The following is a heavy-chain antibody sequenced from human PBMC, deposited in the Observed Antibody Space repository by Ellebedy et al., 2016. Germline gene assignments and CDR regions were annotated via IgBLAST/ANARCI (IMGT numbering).Heavy chain of an antibody. CDR3: ARVFLGYFDSGGYWGYFHYLDV. J-gene: IGHJ6*03. Sequence: GESLKISCAASGFTLSGYSMTWVRQAPGKGLEWLSYISASSSTIYYADSVKGRFTISRDNAKNSLYLQMSSLRAEDTAVYYCARVFLGYFDSGGYWGYFHYLDVWGKGTTVTVSS. CDR2: ISASSSTI. D-gene: IGHD3-22*01. CDR1: GFTLSGYS. V-gene: IGHV3-48*04.